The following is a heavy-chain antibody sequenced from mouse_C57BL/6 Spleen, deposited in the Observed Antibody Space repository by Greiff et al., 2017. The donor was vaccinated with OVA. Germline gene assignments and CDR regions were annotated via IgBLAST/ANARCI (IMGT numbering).Heavy chain of an antibody. V-gene: IGHV6-3*01. D-gene: IGHD1-1*02. CDR1: GFTFSNYW. J-gene: IGHJ2*01. CDR3: TGGVAPLDY. CDR2: IRLKSDNYAT. Sequence: EVKLMESGGGLVQPGGSMKLSCVASGFTFSNYWMNWVRQSPEKGLEWVAQIRLKSDNYATHYAESVKGRFTISRDDSKSSVYLQMNDLRAEDTGIYYCTGGVAPLDYWGQGTTLTVS.